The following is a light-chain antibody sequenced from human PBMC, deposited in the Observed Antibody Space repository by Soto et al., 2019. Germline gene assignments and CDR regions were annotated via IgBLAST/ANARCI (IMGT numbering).Light chain of an antibody. Sequence: EIVLTQSPGTLSLSPGERATLSCRASQSVDSTYLAWYQQKPDQSPRLLIYATSTRAAGIPDRFSGSGSGTDFTLTISRLEPDDVGVYYCQQYDSSRPMYTFGQGTQVESK. CDR3: QQYDSSRPMYT. CDR2: ATS. V-gene: IGKV3-20*01. J-gene: IGKJ2*01. CDR1: QSVDSTY.